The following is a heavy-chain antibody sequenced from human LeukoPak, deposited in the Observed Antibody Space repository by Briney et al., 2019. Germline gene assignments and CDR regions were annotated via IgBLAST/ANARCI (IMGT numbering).Heavy chain of an antibody. J-gene: IGHJ5*02. CDR3: ARGLYSTRGNWFDP. CDR2: MNPNSGNT. D-gene: IGHD4-11*01. CDR1: GYTFTSYD. Sequence: GASVKVSCKASGYTFTSYDINWMRQATGQGLEWMGWMNPNSGNTGYAQKFQGRVTITRITSISTAYMELSSLRSEDTAVYYCARGLYSTRGNWFDPWGQGTLVTVSS. V-gene: IGHV1-8*03.